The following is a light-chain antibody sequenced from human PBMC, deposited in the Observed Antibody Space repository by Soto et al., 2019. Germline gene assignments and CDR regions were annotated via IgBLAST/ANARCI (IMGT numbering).Light chain of an antibody. Sequence: EIVLTQSPGTLSLSPGERATLSCRASQSIYSSYLAWYQQKPGQAPRLLIYGASTRITGIPDRFSGSVSGTDFSLTISRLEPEDFAVYYCQQYGDSPRTFGGGTKG. CDR1: QSIYSSY. CDR2: GAS. CDR3: QQYGDSPRT. V-gene: IGKV3-20*01. J-gene: IGKJ4*01.